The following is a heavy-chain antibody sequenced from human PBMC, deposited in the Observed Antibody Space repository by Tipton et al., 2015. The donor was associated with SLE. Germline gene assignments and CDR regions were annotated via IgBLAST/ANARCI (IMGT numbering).Heavy chain of an antibody. Sequence: QLVQSGAEVKKPGASVRVSCKASGYTFTSSGMHWLRQAPGQRLEWMGWINAGNGNTKNSQNFQDRVTITRDTSASTAYMELSSLRSEDTAVYYCARGAHCSGGSCRNYGMDVWGQGTTVTVSS. CDR1: GYTFTSSG. CDR2: INAGNGNT. D-gene: IGHD2-15*01. V-gene: IGHV1-3*01. CDR3: ARGAHCSGGSCRNYGMDV. J-gene: IGHJ6*02.